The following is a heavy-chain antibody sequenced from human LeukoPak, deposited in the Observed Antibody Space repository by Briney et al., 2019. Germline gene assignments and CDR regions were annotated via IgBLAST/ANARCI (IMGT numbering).Heavy chain of an antibody. D-gene: IGHD6-19*01. CDR1: GLTGSSNY. CDR3: ARGGTPGYSSGRIDY. CDR2: IYSAGNT. V-gene: IGHV3-53*04. Sequence: GGTLRLSCVASGLTGSSNYMSWVRKAPGKGLEWVSVIYSAGNTYYADSVKGRFTISRHNSENTLYLQMNSLRVEDTAVYYCARGGTPGYSSGRIDYWGQGTLVTVSS. J-gene: IGHJ4*02.